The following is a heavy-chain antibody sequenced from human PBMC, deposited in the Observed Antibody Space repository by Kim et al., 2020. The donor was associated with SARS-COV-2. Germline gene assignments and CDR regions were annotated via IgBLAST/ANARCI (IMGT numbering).Heavy chain of an antibody. V-gene: IGHV3-23*01. CDR2: ISGSGGST. Sequence: GGSLRLSCAASGFTFSSYAMSWVRQAPGKGLEWVSAISGSGGSTYYADSVKGRFTISRDNSKNTLYLQMNSLRAEDTAVYYCAKAFYAWLRTPNYFDYWGQGTLVTVSS. CDR3: AKAFYAWLRTPNYFDY. J-gene: IGHJ4*02. CDR1: GFTFSSYA. D-gene: IGHD5-12*01.